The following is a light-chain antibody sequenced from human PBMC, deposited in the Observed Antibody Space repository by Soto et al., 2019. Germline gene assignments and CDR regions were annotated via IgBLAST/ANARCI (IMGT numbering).Light chain of an antibody. V-gene: IGKV3-20*01. CDR3: QQYGASPIYT. CDR1: QSISNTF. Sequence: EIVLTQSPGTLSLSPGERATLSCRASQSISNTFLAWYQQKPGQAPRLLIYGASSRATGTPDRFSGSGSGTDFTLSISRLEPEDFAVYYCQQYGASPIYTFGQGTNLEIK. CDR2: GAS. J-gene: IGKJ2*01.